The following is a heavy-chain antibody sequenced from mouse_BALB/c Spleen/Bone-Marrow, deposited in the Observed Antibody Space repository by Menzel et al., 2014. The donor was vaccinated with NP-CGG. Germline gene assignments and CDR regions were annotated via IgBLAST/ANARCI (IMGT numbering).Heavy chain of an antibody. CDR1: GFNIKDTY. CDR2: IDPANGNT. J-gene: IGHJ3*01. CDR3: AYYRYDEGGFAF. Sequence: VQLQQSGAELVKPGASVKLSCTASGFNIKDTYMHWVKQRPEQGLEWIVGIDPANGNTKYNPKFQGKATITADTSSNKAYLQLSSLTSEVTAVYYCAYYRYDEGGFAFWGQGTLVTVSA. V-gene: IGHV14-3*02. D-gene: IGHD2-14*01.